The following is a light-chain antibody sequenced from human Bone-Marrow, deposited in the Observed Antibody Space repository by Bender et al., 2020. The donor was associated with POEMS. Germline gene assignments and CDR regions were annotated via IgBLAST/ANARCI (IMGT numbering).Light chain of an antibody. CDR2: SDN. J-gene: IGLJ3*02. CDR3: AAWDAGLSGEV. CDR1: NSNIGTNA. V-gene: IGLV1-44*01. Sequence: QSVLTQPPSASGTPGQRVTISCSGSNSNIGTNAVNWYQQFPGTAPKLLIYSDNQRPSGVPDRFYALKSGTSASLAISGLQSEDEADYYCAAWDAGLSGEVFGGGTKLTVL.